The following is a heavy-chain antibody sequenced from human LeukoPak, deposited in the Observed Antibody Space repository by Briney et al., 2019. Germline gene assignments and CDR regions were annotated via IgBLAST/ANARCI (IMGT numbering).Heavy chain of an antibody. CDR3: ARLVATITWNAFDI. Sequence: SETLSLTCTVSGGSISSYYWSWIRQPPGKGLEWIGYIYYSGSTNYNPSLKSRVTISVDTSKNQFSLKLSSVTAADTAVYYCARLVATITWNAFDIWGQGTMVTVSS. D-gene: IGHD5-12*01. CDR2: IYYSGST. V-gene: IGHV4-59*08. CDR1: GGSISSYY. J-gene: IGHJ3*02.